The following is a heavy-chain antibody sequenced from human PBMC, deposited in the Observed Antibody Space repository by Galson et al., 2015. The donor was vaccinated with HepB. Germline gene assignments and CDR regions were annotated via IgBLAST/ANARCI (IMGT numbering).Heavy chain of an antibody. V-gene: IGHV3-7*03. Sequence: SLRLSCAASGFTFSSYWMSWVRQAPGKGLEWVANIKQDGSEKYYVDSVKGRFTISRDNAKKSLYLQMNSLRAEDTAVYYCAREGYGDYFSPWGQGTLVTVSS. D-gene: IGHD4-17*01. CDR3: AREGYGDYFSP. CDR1: GFTFSSYW. CDR2: IKQDGSEK. J-gene: IGHJ4*02.